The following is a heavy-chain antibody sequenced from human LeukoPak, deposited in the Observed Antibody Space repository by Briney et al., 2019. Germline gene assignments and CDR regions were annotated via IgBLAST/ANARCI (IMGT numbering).Heavy chain of an antibody. D-gene: IGHD2-2*01. CDR3: VTVGCSSTSCYATYWFDP. CDR1: GYTLTELS. J-gene: IGHJ5*02. Sequence: ASVKVSCKVSGYTLTELSMHWVRQAPGKGLEWMGGFDPEDGETIYAQKFQGRVTMTEDTSTDTAYMELSSLRSEDTAVYYCVTVGCSSTSCYATYWFDPWGQGTLVTVSS. V-gene: IGHV1-24*01. CDR2: FDPEDGET.